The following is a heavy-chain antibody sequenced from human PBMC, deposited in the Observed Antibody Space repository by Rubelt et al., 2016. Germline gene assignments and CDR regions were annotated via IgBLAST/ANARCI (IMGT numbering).Heavy chain of an antibody. CDR1: GGSFSGYY. D-gene: IGHD2-2*01. J-gene: IGHJ5*02. Sequence: QLQLQESGPGLVKPSETLSLTCAVYGGSFSGYYWSWIRQPPGKGLEWIGEINHTGSINYNPSLKSRVTISVDTSKNQFSLKLSSVTAADTAVYYCARGRNIYCSSTSCLKGFDPWGQGILVTVSS. CDR3: ARGRNIYCSSTSCLKGFDP. V-gene: IGHV4-34*01. CDR2: INHTGSI.